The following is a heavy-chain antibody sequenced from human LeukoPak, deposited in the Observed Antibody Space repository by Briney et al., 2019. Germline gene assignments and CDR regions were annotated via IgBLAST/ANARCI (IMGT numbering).Heavy chain of an antibody. V-gene: IGHV4-59*01. D-gene: IGHD3-3*01. CDR1: SGSISSYY. CDR2: IFDNGST. CDR3: ASAITIFGVVISYYMDV. J-gene: IGHJ6*03. Sequence: SETLSLTCSVSSGSISSYYWSWIRQSPGKGLEWIGNIFDNGSTNYNPSLKSRVTISVDTSKDQFSLKLSSVTAADTAVYYCASAITIFGVVISYYMDVWGKGTTVTVSS.